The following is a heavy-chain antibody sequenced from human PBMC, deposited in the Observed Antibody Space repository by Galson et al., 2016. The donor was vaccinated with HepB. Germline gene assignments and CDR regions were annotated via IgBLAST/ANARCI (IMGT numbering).Heavy chain of an antibody. J-gene: IGHJ6*02. V-gene: IGHV3-48*02. D-gene: IGHD1-1*01. CDR1: GFTFSTYS. CDR2: ISSSSSDS. CDR3: ARGEIGTPPYYYFGMDV. Sequence: SLRLSCAASGFTFSTYSMTWVRQAPGKGLEWISYISSSSSDSFYADSLKGRFTIARDNAKNLLYLKMSSLTDDDTAVYYCARGEIGTPPYYYFGMDVWGQGTTVTVSS.